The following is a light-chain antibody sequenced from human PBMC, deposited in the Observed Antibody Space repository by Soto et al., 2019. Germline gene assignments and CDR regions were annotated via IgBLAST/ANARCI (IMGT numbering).Light chain of an antibody. CDR2: ETF. J-gene: IGKJ5*01. CDR3: QQYEDLPRT. Sequence: DIQMTQLPSSLSASVGDRVTITCQASEAISQYLSWYQQKPGQAPKLLISETFNLETGVPSRFSGSGSGTEFTLTIRGLQPDDVATYYCQQYEDLPRTFGQGTRLEIK. V-gene: IGKV1-33*01. CDR1: EAISQY.